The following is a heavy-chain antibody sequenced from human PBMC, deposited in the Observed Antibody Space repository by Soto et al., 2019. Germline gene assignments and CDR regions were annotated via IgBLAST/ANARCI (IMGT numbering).Heavy chain of an antibody. CDR3: AESGYSCGWYEKWSDY. Sequence: QMQLVQSGPEVKKPGTSVKVSCKASGFTFTSSAMQWVRQARGQRLEWIGWIVVGSGNTNYAQKFQERVTMTSAMSTSPTDRELGSLRADSTAGFYRAESGYSCGWYEKWSDYWGRGTLVTVSS. CDR2: IVVGSGNT. D-gene: IGHD6-13*01. J-gene: IGHJ4*02. V-gene: IGHV1-58*02. CDR1: GFTFTSSA.